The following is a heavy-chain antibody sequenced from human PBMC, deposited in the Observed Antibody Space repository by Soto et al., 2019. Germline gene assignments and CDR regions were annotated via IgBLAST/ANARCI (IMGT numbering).Heavy chain of an antibody. D-gene: IGHD2-2*02. Sequence: GGSLRLSCAASGFTFSSYAMSWVRQAPGKGLEWVSAISGSGGSTYYADSVKGRFTISRDNSKNTLYLQMNSLRAEDTAVYYCANCYTQGGGYYYYYMDVWGKGTTVTVSS. CDR2: ISGSGGST. J-gene: IGHJ6*03. V-gene: IGHV3-23*01. CDR1: GFTFSSYA. CDR3: ANCYTQGGGYYYYYMDV.